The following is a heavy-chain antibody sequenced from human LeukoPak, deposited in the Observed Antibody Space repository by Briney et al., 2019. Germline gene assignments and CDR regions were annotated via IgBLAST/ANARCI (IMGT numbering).Heavy chain of an antibody. V-gene: IGHV3-53*01. Sequence: PGGSLRLSCPAPGFPFSSNCMTWVRQAQGKGLEWVSVIYSGGSTYYADSVKGRFTITRDNSKNTLYLQVHSLRAEDTAVYYCARGGSSSGWYYFDYWGQGTLVTVSS. D-gene: IGHD6-19*01. CDR1: GFPFSSNC. J-gene: IGHJ4*02. CDR2: IYSGGST. CDR3: ARGGSSSGWYYFDY.